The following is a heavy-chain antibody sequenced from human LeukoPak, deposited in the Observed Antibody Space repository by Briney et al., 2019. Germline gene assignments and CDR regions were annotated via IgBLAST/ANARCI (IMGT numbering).Heavy chain of an antibody. Sequence: GGSLRLSYAASGFTFSSYAMSWVRQAPGKGLEWVSTISGSGGSTYYADSVKGRFSISRDNSKDTLSLQMNSLRAEDTAVYYCAKFSEDIVVVPAAMGGGYYYYYMDVWGKGTTVTVSS. J-gene: IGHJ6*03. CDR1: GFTFSSYA. CDR3: AKFSEDIVVVPAAMGGGYYYYYMDV. V-gene: IGHV3-23*01. CDR2: ISGSGGST. D-gene: IGHD2-2*01.